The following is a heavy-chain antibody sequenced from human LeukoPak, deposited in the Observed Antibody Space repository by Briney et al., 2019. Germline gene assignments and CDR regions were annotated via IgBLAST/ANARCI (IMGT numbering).Heavy chain of an antibody. CDR2: IYHSGST. D-gene: IGHD3-22*01. CDR3: ARVSGYYDSSEEFDY. CDR1: GYSISSGYY. Sequence: SETLSLTCTVSGYSISSGYYWGWIRQPPGKGLEWIGSIYHSGSTYYNPSLKSRVTISVDTSKNQFSLKLSSVTAADTAVYYCARVSGYYDSSEEFDYWGQGTLVTVSS. V-gene: IGHV4-38-2*02. J-gene: IGHJ4*02.